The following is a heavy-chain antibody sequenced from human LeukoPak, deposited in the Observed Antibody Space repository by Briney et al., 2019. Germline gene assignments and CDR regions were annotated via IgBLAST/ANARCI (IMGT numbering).Heavy chain of an antibody. Sequence: GESLKISCVALAYTFSTYWVGWVRQVPGKGLEWMGLIYPGDSETKYSPSFEGQITISTDKTINTAYLQWSSLQALETAVYYCARQLHLGTLDSWGRGTLVIVSS. D-gene: IGHD3-16*01. CDR1: AYTFSTYW. J-gene: IGHJ4*02. V-gene: IGHV5-51*01. CDR3: ARQLHLGTLDS. CDR2: IYPGDSET.